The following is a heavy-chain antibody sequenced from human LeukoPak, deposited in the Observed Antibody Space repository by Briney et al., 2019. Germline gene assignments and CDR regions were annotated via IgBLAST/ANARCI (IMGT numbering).Heavy chain of an antibody. Sequence: GESLKISCKGSGSSFTSYWIGWVRQMPGKGLGWMGIIYPGDSDTRYRPSFQGQVTISADKSISTAYLQWSSLKASDTAMYYCARHSYYGDYRAFDYWGQGTLVTVSS. CDR2: IYPGDSDT. V-gene: IGHV5-51*01. D-gene: IGHD4-17*01. J-gene: IGHJ4*02. CDR3: ARHSYYGDYRAFDY. CDR1: GSSFTSYW.